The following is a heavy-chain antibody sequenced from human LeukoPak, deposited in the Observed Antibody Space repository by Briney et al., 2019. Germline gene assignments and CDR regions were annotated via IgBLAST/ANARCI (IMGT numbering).Heavy chain of an antibody. J-gene: IGHJ4*02. CDR1: GGSINNADYY. CDR3: ATTRAHQFDF. D-gene: IGHD4-11*01. Sequence: SETLSLTCTVSGGSINNADYYWTWVRQHPGKGLEWIGFIFYSGNTYYNPSLKSRVTISIDTSKKQYSLKMNSVTAADTAVYYCATTRAHQFDFWGQGTLVTVSS. V-gene: IGHV4-31*03. CDR2: IFYSGNT.